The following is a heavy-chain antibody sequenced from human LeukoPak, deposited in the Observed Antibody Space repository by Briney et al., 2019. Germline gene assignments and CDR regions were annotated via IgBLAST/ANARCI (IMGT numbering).Heavy chain of an antibody. D-gene: IGHD2-2*02. CDR3: ARAPYCDFSSCYTGYNWFDP. CDR1: GYTFTGYY. V-gene: IGHV1-2*02. J-gene: IGHJ5*02. CDR2: INPNSGGT. Sequence: ASVKVSCKASGYTFTGYYMHWVRQAPGQGLEWMGWINPNSGGTNYAQKFQGRLTMTRDTSMNTVYMELNRLRSDDTAVYYCARAPYCDFSSCYTGYNWFDPWGQGTLVTVSS.